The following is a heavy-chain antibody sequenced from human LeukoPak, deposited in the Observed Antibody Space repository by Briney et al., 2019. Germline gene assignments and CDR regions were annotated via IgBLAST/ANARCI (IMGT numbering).Heavy chain of an antibody. CDR3: ARDIDKTAMLFKGFDT. CDR1: GGSISSRF. J-gene: IGHJ5*02. D-gene: IGHD5-18*01. V-gene: IGHV4-59*01. Sequence: SETLSLTCTVSGGSISSRFWSWIRQPPGKGLEWIGYIFHSGSTNYNPSLESRVTILVDGSKSQFSLRLTSVTAADTAVYYCARDIDKTAMLFKGFDTWGQGTLVTVSS. CDR2: IFHSGST.